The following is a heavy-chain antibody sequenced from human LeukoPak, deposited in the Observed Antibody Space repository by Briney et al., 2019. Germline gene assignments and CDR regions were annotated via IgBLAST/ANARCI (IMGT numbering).Heavy chain of an antibody. CDR1: GGSFTSYY. CDR3: ARNGEKLSS. J-gene: IGHJ5*02. Sequence: PSGTLSLTCAVYGGSFTSYYWSWIRQPPGKGLEWIGEIYHTGSTNYNPSLKSRVTISVDTSKNQFSLKLTSVTAADTAVYYCARNGEKLSSWGQGTLVTVSS. V-gene: IGHV4-34*01. D-gene: IGHD3-16*01. CDR2: IYHTGST.